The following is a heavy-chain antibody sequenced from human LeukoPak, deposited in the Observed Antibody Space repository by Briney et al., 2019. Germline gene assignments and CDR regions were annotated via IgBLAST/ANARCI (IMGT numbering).Heavy chain of an antibody. CDR1: GYTFASYY. D-gene: IGHD2-15*01. Sequence: ASVKVSCKASGYTFASYYMHWVRQAPGQGLEWMGIINPSGGSTSYAQKFQGRVTMTRDMSTSTVYMELSSLRSDDTAVYYCARGQGGRQSSGYYYYMDVWGKGTTVTVSS. J-gene: IGHJ6*03. CDR2: INPSGGST. CDR3: ARGQGGRQSSGYYYYMDV. V-gene: IGHV1-46*01.